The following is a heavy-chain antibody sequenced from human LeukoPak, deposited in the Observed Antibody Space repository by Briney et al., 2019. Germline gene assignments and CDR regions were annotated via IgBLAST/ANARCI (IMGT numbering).Heavy chain of an antibody. Sequence: GGSLRLSCAASGFTFSSYGMHWVRQAPGKGLEWVAVISYDGSNKYYADSVKGRFTVSRDNSKNTLYLQMSSLRTEDTAVYYCVKGWVYSSVWLDYWGQGTLVTVSS. D-gene: IGHD6-19*01. CDR3: VKGWVYSSVWLDY. CDR1: GFTFSSYG. J-gene: IGHJ4*02. CDR2: ISYDGSNK. V-gene: IGHV3-30*18.